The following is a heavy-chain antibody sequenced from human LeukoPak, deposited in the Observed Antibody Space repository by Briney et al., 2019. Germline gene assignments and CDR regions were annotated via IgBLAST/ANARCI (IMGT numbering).Heavy chain of an antibody. CDR1: GGSFSGYY. CDR2: INHSGST. CDR3: ARGRPGGCSYGYGSYYYGMDV. J-gene: IGHJ6*02. Sequence: SETLSLTCAVYGGSFSGYYWSWIRQPPGKGLEWIGEINHSGSTNYNPSLKSRVTISVDTSKNQFSLKLSSVTAADTAVYYCARGRPGGCSYGYGSYYYGMDVWGQGTTVTVSS. D-gene: IGHD5-18*01. V-gene: IGHV4-34*01.